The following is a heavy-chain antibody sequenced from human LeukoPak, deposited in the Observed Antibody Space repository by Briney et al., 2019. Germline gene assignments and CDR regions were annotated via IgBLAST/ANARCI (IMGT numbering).Heavy chain of an antibody. Sequence: PGGSLRLSCAASGFTFSSYEMNWVRQAPGKGLEWVSYISSNGSRIFYADSVKGRFTISRDNAKNSLSLLMNSLRAEDTAVYYCARDGGSGILDWGQGTLVTVSS. CDR3: ARDGGSGILD. V-gene: IGHV3-48*03. CDR2: ISSNGSRI. CDR1: GFTFSSYE. D-gene: IGHD3-10*01. J-gene: IGHJ4*02.